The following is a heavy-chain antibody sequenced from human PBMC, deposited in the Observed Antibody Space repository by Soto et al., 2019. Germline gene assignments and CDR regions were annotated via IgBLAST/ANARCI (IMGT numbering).Heavy chain of an antibody. J-gene: IGHJ4*02. V-gene: IGHV4-4*02. CDR1: NGSLSSSRW. D-gene: IGHD5-12*01. CDR3: ARNHYDGYDFGY. Sequence: QVQLQESGPGLVRPSETLSLSCSVSNGSLSSSRWWSWVRQSPVKGLEWIGEVADNGYIHCIPSLKMRLNISLDWSRNRFSLRLTSVTAADTALYYCARNHYDGYDFGYWGQGALVTVSS. CDR2: VADNGYI.